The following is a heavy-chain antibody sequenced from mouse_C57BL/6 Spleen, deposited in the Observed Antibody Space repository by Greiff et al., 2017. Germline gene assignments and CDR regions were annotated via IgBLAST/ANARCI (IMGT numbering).Heavy chain of an antibody. D-gene: IGHD1-1*01. CDR1: GFTFSDYG. J-gene: IGHJ1*03. Sequence: EVKLQESGGGLVKPGGSLKLSCAASGFTFSDYGMHWVRQAPEKGLEWVAYISSGSSTIYYADTVKGRFTISRDNAKNTLFLQMTSLRSEDTAMYYCARLYYYDWYFDVWGTGTTVTVSS. V-gene: IGHV5-17*01. CDR3: ARLYYYDWYFDV. CDR2: ISSGSSTI.